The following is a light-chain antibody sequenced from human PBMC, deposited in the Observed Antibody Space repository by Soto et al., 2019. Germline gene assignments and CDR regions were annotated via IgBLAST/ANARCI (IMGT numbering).Light chain of an antibody. J-gene: IGKJ5*01. CDR2: GAS. V-gene: IGKV3D-15*01. Sequence: EIVMTQSPATLSLSPGERATLSCRASQSVSSNFAWYQQKPGQAPRLLIYGASIRATGIPARFSGSGSGTEFTLTISSLQSEDVAVYYCQQYNNWPFTFGQGTRVEMK. CDR3: QQYNNWPFT. CDR1: QSVSSN.